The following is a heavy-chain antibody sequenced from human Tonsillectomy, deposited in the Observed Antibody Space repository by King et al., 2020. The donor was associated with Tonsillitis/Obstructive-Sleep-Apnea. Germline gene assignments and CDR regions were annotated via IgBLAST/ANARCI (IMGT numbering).Heavy chain of an antibody. Sequence: VQLVESGGGLVQPGGSLRLSCAASGFTLSSYWMHWVRQAPGKGLVWVSRINSDGSSTSYADSVKGRFTISRDNAKNTLYLQMNSLRAEDTAVYYCARGEGYSYGYYYYYYMDVWGKGTTVTVSS. CDR2: INSDGSST. J-gene: IGHJ6*03. D-gene: IGHD5-18*01. CDR3: ARGEGYSYGYYYYYYMDV. V-gene: IGHV3-74*01. CDR1: GFTLSSYW.